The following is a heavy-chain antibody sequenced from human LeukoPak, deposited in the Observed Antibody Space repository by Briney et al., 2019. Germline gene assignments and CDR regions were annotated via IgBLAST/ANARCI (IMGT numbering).Heavy chain of an antibody. CDR3: AKSSPPPLRY. J-gene: IGHJ4*02. V-gene: IGHV3-30*04. CDR2: ISSDGSKI. Sequence: GRSLRLSCAASGFIFSNYAMHWVRQAPGKGPEWVALISSDGSKIYYADSVKGRFTISRDNSKNTLYLQMNSLRAEDTAVYYCAKSSPPPLRYWGQGTLVTVSS. CDR1: GFIFSNYA.